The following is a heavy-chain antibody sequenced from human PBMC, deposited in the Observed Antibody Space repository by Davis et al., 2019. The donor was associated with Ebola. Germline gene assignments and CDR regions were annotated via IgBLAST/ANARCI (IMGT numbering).Heavy chain of an antibody. CDR1: GFTVSSNY. CDR3: ATDRNWDFDY. CDR2: ISGSGGST. D-gene: IGHD7-27*01. V-gene: IGHV3-23*01. Sequence: GESLKISCAASGFTVSSNYMSWVRQAPGKGLEWVSAISGSGGSTYYADSVKGRFTISRDNAKNSLYLQMNSLRDEDTAVYYCATDRNWDFDYWGQGTLVTVSS. J-gene: IGHJ4*02.